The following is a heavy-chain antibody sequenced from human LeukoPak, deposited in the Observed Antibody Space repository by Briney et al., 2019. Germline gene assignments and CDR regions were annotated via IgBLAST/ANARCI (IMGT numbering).Heavy chain of an antibody. CDR3: AKDTAQGSAFDI. CDR1: GFTFSSYA. J-gene: IGHJ3*02. V-gene: IGHV3-23*01. CDR2: ISGSGGSA. D-gene: IGHD5-18*01. Sequence: GGSPRLSCAASGFTFSSYAMSWVRQAPGKGLEWVSAISGSGGSAYYADSVKGRFTISRDNSKNTLYLQMNSLRAEDTAVYYCAKDTAQGSAFDIWGQGTMVTVSS.